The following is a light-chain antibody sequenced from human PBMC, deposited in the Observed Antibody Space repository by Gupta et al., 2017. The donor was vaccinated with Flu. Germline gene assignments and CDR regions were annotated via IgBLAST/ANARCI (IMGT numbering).Light chain of an antibody. CDR2: DVN. V-gene: IGLV2-11*01. J-gene: IGLJ2*01. CDR3: SSDAGTFTSVL. CDR1: SSDVGTYNY. Sequence: QSALTQPRSVSESPGQSVTISCTGTSSDVGTYNYVSWYQLYPGKAPKLMIYDVNKRPSGVPDRFSGSKSGNTASLTISGLQAEDEADYYCSSDAGTFTSVLFDGGTKLTVL.